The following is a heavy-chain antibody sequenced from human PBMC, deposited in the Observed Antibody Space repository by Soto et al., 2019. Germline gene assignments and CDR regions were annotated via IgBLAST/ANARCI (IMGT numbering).Heavy chain of an antibody. CDR2: INPNSGGT. D-gene: IGHD3-3*01. Sequence: QVQLVQSGAEVKKPGASVKVSCKASGYTFTGYYMHWVRQAPGQGLEWMGWINPNSGGTNYAQKFQGWVTMTRDTTISTADMELSRLRSDDTAVYYCARAVLDYDFWSGYAHGSDWFDPWGQGTLVTVSS. J-gene: IGHJ5*02. CDR3: ARAVLDYDFWSGYAHGSDWFDP. V-gene: IGHV1-2*04. CDR1: GYTFTGYY.